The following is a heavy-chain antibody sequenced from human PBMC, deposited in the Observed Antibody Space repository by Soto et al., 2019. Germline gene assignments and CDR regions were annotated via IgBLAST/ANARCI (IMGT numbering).Heavy chain of an antibody. CDR3: AKNQGVELVPLATVDWFDP. CDR2: ISGSGFKK. CDR1: GFIFENFG. J-gene: IGHJ5*02. V-gene: IGHV3-23*01. D-gene: IGHD1-26*01. Sequence: WWSLRLSCSASGFIFENFGMSWCRQAPGKGLEWISSISGSGFKKYYADSVKGRFTISRDNSKSTVYLELNNLSAEDTAVYHCAKNQGVELVPLATVDWFDPWGQGSVVTVSS.